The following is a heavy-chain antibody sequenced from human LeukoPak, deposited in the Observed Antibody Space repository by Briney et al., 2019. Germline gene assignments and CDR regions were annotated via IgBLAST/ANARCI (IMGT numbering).Heavy chain of an antibody. CDR3: ARATSIAARGYFQH. Sequence: PSQTLSLTCTVSGGSISSGSYYWSWIRQPAGKGLEWIGRIYTSGSTNYNPSLKSRVTISVDTSKNQFSLKLSSMTAADTAVYYCARATSIAARGYFQHWGQGTLVTVSS. D-gene: IGHD6-6*01. CDR2: IYTSGST. J-gene: IGHJ1*01. V-gene: IGHV4-61*02. CDR1: GGSISSGSYY.